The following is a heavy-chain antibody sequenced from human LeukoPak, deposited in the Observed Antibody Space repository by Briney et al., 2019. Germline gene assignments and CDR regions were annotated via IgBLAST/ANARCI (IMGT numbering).Heavy chain of an antibody. CDR2: IYPGDSDS. V-gene: IGHV5-51*01. CDR1: GYSFTSYW. J-gene: IGHJ4*02. CDR3: ARRESGYNPYYFDY. Sequence: GESLKISCKGSGYSFTSYWIVRVRHLPGKGLEEMGIIYPGDSDSRYSPSFQGKVTISADKSISTAYLQWSSLKASDTAMYYCARRESGYNPYYFDYWGQGTLVTVSS. D-gene: IGHD5-12*01.